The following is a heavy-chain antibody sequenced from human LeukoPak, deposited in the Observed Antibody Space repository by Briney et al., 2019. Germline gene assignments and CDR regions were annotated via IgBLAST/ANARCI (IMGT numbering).Heavy chain of an antibody. Sequence: GGSLRPSCAASGFTFSSYGMSWVRQAPGKGLEWVSVIYSGGYTYYADSVKGRFNISRDNSKNTLYLQMNSLRAEDTAVYYCARDRGSGLDYWGQGTLVTVSS. D-gene: IGHD3-10*01. CDR1: GFTFSSYG. J-gene: IGHJ4*02. CDR3: ARDRGSGLDY. V-gene: IGHV3-66*01. CDR2: IYSGGYT.